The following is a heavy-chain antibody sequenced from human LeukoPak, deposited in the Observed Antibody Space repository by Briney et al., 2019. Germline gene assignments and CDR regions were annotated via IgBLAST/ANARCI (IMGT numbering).Heavy chain of an antibody. Sequence: PGGSLRLSCAASGFTFSSYWMSWVRQAPGKGLEWVANIKQDGSGKYYVDSVKGRFTISRDNAKNSLYLQMNSLRAEDTAVYYCARAPPRGQLWLKYYYYMDVWGKGTTVTVSS. CDR1: GFTFSSYW. CDR3: ARAPPRGQLWLKYYYYMDV. D-gene: IGHD5-18*01. V-gene: IGHV3-7*01. CDR2: IKQDGSGK. J-gene: IGHJ6*03.